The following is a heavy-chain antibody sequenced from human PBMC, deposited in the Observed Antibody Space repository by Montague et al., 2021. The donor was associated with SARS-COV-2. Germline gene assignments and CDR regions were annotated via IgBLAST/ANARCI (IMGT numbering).Heavy chain of an antibody. CDR1: GDSVSSNSAT. Sequence: VISGDSVSSNSATWNWVRQSPSRGLEWLGRTYYRSKWYNDYAVSVRGRVTINPDTSKNQFSLQLNSVTPEDTAIYYCTSGGEGNYNVMDVWGQGTTVTVSS. CDR2: TYYRSKWYN. CDR3: TSGGEGNYNVMDV. D-gene: IGHD3-10*01. J-gene: IGHJ6*02. V-gene: IGHV6-1*01.